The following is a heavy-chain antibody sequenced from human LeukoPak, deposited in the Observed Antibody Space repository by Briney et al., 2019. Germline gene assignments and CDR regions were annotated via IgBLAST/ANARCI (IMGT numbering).Heavy chain of an antibody. D-gene: IGHD2-8*01. V-gene: IGHV5-51*01. J-gene: IGHJ4*02. CDR2: IYPGDSDT. Sequence: GESLKISCKCSGYSFTSYWIGWVRQMPGKGLEWMGIIYPGDSDTRYSPSFQGQVTISVDKSISTAYLQWSSLKASDTAVYFCAMARNGNFYWYFDYWGQGTLVTVSS. CDR3: AMARNGNFYWYFDY. CDR1: GYSFTSYW.